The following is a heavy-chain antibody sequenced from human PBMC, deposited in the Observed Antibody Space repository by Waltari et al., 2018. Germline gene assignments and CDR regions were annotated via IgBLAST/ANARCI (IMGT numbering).Heavy chain of an antibody. CDR3: ARGAYYDYIWGSYHHHYFDY. D-gene: IGHD3-16*02. CDR1: GYAFTSYA. V-gene: IGHV1-3*01. J-gene: IGHJ4*02. CDR2: ITAGNGNT. Sequence: QVQLVQSGAEVKKPGASVKVSCKASGYAFTSYAMHWVRQAPGQRLEWMGWITAGNGNTKYSQKFQGRVTITRDTSASTAYMELSSLRSEDTAVYYCARGAYYDYIWGSYHHHYFDYWGQGTLVTVSS.